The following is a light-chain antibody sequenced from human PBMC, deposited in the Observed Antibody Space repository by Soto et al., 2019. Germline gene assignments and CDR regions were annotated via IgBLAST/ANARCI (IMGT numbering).Light chain of an antibody. CDR1: QTISSW. J-gene: IGKJ1*01. Sequence: DIPMTQSPSTRSGSVGDRFTIACLASQTISSWLAWYQQKPGKAPKLLIYKESSLESGVPSRFSGSGSGTEFTLTISSLQPDDFATYYCQQYNSYPVTFGQGTKVDI. CDR2: KES. V-gene: IGKV1-5*03. CDR3: QQYNSYPVT.